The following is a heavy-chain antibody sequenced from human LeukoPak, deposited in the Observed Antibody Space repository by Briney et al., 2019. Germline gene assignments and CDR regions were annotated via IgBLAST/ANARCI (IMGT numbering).Heavy chain of an antibody. J-gene: IGHJ4*02. Sequence: SETLSLTCAVYGGSFSGYYWSWIRQPPGKGLEWIGEINHSGSTNYNPSLKSRVTISVDTSKNQFSLKLSSVTAADTAVYYCARGSWVRQGKKSYFGYWGQGTLVTVSS. CDR1: GGSFSGYY. D-gene: IGHD3-16*01. V-gene: IGHV4-34*01. CDR3: ARGSWVRQGKKSYFGY. CDR2: INHSGST.